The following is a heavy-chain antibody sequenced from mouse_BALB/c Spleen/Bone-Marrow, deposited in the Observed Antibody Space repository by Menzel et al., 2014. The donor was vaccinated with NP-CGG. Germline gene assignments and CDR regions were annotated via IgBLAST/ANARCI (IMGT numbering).Heavy chain of an antibody. D-gene: IGHD2-10*02. Sequence: VQLQQSGAELARPGASVKMSCKASGYTFXSYTMHWAKQRPGQGLEWIGYINPSSGYTNYNQKFKDKATLTADKSSSTTFMQLSSLTSGDSSGYYWAREGYGNYAYWGQGTLVTGSA. CDR1: GYTFXSYT. V-gene: IGHV1-4*01. J-gene: IGHJ3*01. CDR3: AREGYGNYAY. CDR2: INPSSGYT.